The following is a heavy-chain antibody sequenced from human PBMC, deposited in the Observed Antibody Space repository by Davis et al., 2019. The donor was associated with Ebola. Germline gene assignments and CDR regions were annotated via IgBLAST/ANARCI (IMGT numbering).Heavy chain of an antibody. CDR1: GFIFSTNA. Sequence: PGGSLRLSCAASGFIFSTNAMSWVRQAPGKGLEWVSHISGSGGNTHYGDSVKGRFTIPRDNSKNMVYLLMNSLRGEDTAIYYCAQDWAWGFDNWGQGTVVTVSS. CDR2: ISGSGGNT. V-gene: IGHV3-23*01. CDR3: AQDWAWGFDN. J-gene: IGHJ4*02. D-gene: IGHD7-27*01.